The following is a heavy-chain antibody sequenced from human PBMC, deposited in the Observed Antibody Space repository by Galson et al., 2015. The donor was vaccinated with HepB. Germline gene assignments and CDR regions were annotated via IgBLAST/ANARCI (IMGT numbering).Heavy chain of an antibody. D-gene: IGHD3-10*01. CDR2: IIPIFGLP. CDR3: AREVGRYYGSGSPGYFDY. V-gene: IGHV1-69*04. Sequence: SVKVSCKASGDTFNTYTITWVRQAPGQGLEWMGRIIPIFGLPRYAQKFQGRLTISADKSTRTAYMELSSLTSEDTAVYYCAREVGRYYGSGSPGYFDYWGQGTLVSVSS. J-gene: IGHJ4*02. CDR1: GDTFNTYT.